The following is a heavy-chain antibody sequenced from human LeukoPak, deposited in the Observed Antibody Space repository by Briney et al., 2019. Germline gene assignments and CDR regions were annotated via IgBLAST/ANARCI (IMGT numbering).Heavy chain of an antibody. D-gene: IGHD3-9*01. Sequence: SETLSLTCTVSGGSISSSSYYWGWIRQPPGKGLEWIGSIYYSGSTYYNPSLKSRVTIYVDTSKNQFSLNLGYVTAADTAILYSARRRTGFVCAYWGQGTVLTVSS. V-gene: IGHV4-39*01. J-gene: IGHJ1*01. CDR2: IYYSGST. CDR3: ARRRTGFVCAY. CDR1: GGSISSSSYY.